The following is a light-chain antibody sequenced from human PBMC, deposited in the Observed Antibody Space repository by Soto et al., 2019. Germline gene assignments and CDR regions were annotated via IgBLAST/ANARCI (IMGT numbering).Light chain of an antibody. J-gene: IGKJ5*01. V-gene: IGKV3-20*01. CDR2: GAS. Sequence: EIVLTQSPGTLSLSPGERATLACRASQSVSSRYLAWYQQKPGQAPRLLLYGASSRATGIPDRFSGSGSGTDFTLTIIRLEPEDFAVYYCQQYGSSPPITFGQGTRLEIK. CDR1: QSVSSRY. CDR3: QQYGSSPPIT.